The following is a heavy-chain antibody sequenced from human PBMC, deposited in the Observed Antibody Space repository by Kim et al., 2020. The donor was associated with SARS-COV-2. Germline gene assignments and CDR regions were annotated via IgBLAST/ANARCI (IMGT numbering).Heavy chain of an antibody. V-gene: IGHV3-21*01. J-gene: IGHJ4*02. D-gene: IGHD2-2*01. CDR3: ARAVWFVVVPAATDAVFDY. CDR1: RFTFSSYS. CDR2: ISSSSSYI. Sequence: GGSLRLSCAASRFTFSSYSMNWVRQAPGKGLEWVSSISSSSSYIYYADSVKGRFTISRDNAKNSLYLQMNSLRAEDTAVYYCARAVWFVVVPAATDAVFDYGGQGTLVTVSS.